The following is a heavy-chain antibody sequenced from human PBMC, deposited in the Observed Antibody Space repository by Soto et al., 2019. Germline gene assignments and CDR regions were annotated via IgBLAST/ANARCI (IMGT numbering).Heavy chain of an antibody. V-gene: IGHV3-23*01. CDR2: INDSGGGR. Sequence: GGSLRLSCVASGFTFSSYGMSWVRQAPGKGLEWVSDINDSGGGRYYADSVKGRFTISRDNSKNTLSLQMNSLRAEDTAVYYCARKGGHSYGYPSDSWGQGTLVTVSS. D-gene: IGHD5-18*01. CDR1: GFTFSSYG. CDR3: ARKGGHSYGYPSDS. J-gene: IGHJ4*02.